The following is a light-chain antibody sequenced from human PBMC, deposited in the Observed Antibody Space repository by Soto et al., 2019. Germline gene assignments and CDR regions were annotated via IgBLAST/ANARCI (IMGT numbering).Light chain of an antibody. CDR3: CSYAGNNNLV. V-gene: IGLV2-8*01. Sequence: QSVLTQPPSASGSPGQSVTFSCTGTSSDVGGYNYVSWYQQHPGKAPNLMIYEVTKRPSGVPDRSSGSKSGNTASLTVSGLQADDEAEYYCCSYAGNNNLVFGGGTKLTVL. J-gene: IGLJ2*01. CDR1: SSDVGGYNY. CDR2: EVT.